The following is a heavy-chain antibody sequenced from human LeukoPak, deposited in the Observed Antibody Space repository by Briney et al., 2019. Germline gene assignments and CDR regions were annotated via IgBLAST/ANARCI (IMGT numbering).Heavy chain of an antibody. V-gene: IGHV6-1*01. D-gene: IGHD1-26*01. J-gene: IGHJ3*02. Sequence: SQTLSLTCAISGDSVSSNSAAWNWIRQSPSRGLEWLGRTYYRSAWYNGYAVSVKSRIIINSDTSKNQFSLQLNSVTPEDTAVYYCARGAWTATGSGFDIWGQGTMVTVSS. CDR3: ARGAWTATGSGFDI. CDR1: GDSVSSNSAA. CDR2: TYYRSAWYN.